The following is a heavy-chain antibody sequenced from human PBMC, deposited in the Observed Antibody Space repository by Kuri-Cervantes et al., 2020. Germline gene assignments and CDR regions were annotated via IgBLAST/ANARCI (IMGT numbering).Heavy chain of an antibody. CDR2: ISYDGRNK. CDR3: AKSGGATDY. V-gene: IGHV3-30*18. D-gene: IGHD1-26*01. Sequence: GGSLRLSCAASGFTFSSYAMHWVRQAPGKGLEWVAVISYDGRNKYYTDSVKGRFTISRDNSKNTLYLQMNSLRAEDTAVYYCAKSGGATDYWGQGTLVTVSS. J-gene: IGHJ4*02. CDR1: GFTFSSYA.